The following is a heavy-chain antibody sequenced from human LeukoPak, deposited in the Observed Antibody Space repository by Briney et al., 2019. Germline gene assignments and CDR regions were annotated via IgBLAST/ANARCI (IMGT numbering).Heavy chain of an antibody. CDR3: ARVPYSSSSLGYYYYYMDV. V-gene: IGHV4-59*01. Sequence: SETLSLTCAVYGGSFSNYYWSWIRQPPGKGLEWIGYIYYSGSTNYNPSFKSRVTISVDTSKNQFSLKLSSVTAADTAVYYCARVPYSSSSLGYYYYYMDVWGKGTTVTVSS. CDR1: GGSFSNYY. D-gene: IGHD6-6*01. J-gene: IGHJ6*03. CDR2: IYYSGST.